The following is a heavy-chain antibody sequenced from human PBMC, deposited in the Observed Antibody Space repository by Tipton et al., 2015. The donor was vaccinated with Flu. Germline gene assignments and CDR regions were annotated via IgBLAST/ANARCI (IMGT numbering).Heavy chain of an antibody. CDR2: IKDKSDGGTA. D-gene: IGHD1-26*01. V-gene: IGHV3-15*05. Sequence: GSLRLSCAASGIIFSNAWMSWVRQAPGKGLEWVGRIKDKSDGGTADYAASVKGRFTISTDDSRDTVFLQMNSLKIEDTAVYYCTIEVDEGFDPWGQGTLVTVSS. CDR3: TIEVDEGFDP. J-gene: IGHJ5*02. CDR1: GIIFSNAW.